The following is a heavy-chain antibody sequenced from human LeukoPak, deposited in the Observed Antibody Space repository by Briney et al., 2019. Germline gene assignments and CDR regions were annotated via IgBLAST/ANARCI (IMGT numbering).Heavy chain of an antibody. D-gene: IGHD1-7*01. CDR3: VRDLGNYAGIFFEF. CDR1: GYTFTSFA. J-gene: IGHJ4*02. CDR2: SSAYNGYT. V-gene: IGHV1-18*01. Sequence: ASVKLSCKASGYTFTSFAISWVRQAPGQGLEWMGWSSAYNGYTIYAQKLQGRVTMTTDTSASTAYMEVRSLRSDDTAVYYCVRDLGNYAGIFFEFWGQGTLVTVSS.